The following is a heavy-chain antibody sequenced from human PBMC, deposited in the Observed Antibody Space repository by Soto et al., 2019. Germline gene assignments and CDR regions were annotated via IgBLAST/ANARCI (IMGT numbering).Heavy chain of an antibody. CDR2: INPSADST. V-gene: IGHV1-46*01. CDR1: GYTFTNYF. D-gene: IGHD1-26*01. J-gene: IGHJ4*02. CDR3: AREYGGSRVFDY. Sequence: QVQLLQSGAEVNKPGASVKVSCKTSGYTFTNYFIHWVRQAPGQGLEWMGIINPSADSTNYAQKFQGRVTVTRDTSTSTVYMELRSLRSEDIAVYFCAREYGGSRVFDYWGQGTVVTVSS.